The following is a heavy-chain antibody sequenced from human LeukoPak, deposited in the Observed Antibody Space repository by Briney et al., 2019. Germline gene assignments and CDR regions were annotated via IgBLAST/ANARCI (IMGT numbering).Heavy chain of an antibody. Sequence: ASVKVSCKASGYIFTGYYIYWVRQAPGQGLEWMGIINPSGGSTSYAQKFQGRVTMTRDTSTSTVYMELSSLRSEDTAVYYCARGPIVVLGAFDYWGQGTLVTVSS. D-gene: IGHD3-22*01. CDR2: INPSGGST. J-gene: IGHJ4*02. CDR3: ARGPIVVLGAFDY. CDR1: GYIFTGYY. V-gene: IGHV1-46*01.